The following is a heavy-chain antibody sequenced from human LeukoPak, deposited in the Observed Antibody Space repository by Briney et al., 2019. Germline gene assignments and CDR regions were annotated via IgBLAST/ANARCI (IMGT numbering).Heavy chain of an antibody. D-gene: IGHD6-19*01. CDR1: GFTFSSYS. V-gene: IGHV3-21*01. CDR3: ARGIAVAGTRDAFDI. CDR2: ISSSSSYI. J-gene: IGHJ3*02. Sequence: GGSLGLSCAASGFTFSSYSMNWVRQAPGKGLEWVSSISSSSSYIYYADSVKGRFTISRDNAKNSLYLQMNSLRAEDTAVYYCARGIAVAGTRDAFDIWGQGTMVTVSS.